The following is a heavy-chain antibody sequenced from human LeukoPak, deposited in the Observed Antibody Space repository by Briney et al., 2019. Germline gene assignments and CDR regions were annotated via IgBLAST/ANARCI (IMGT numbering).Heavy chain of an antibody. CDR1: GFTFSDYY. J-gene: IGHJ4*02. V-gene: IGHV3-11*01. CDR2: ISSSVRTI. D-gene: IGHD3-10*01. CDR3: ARDLAAYYGSGSYPLDY. Sequence: GGSLRLSCAASGFTFSDYYMSWIRQAPGKGLEWVSYISSSVRTIYYADSVKGRFTISMDNAKNSLYLQMNSLRAEDTAVYYCARDLAAYYGSGSYPLDYWGQGTLVTVSS.